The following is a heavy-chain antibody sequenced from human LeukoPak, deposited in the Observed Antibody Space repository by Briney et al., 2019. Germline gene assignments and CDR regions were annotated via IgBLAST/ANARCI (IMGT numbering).Heavy chain of an antibody. CDR1: GYSFTSNY. D-gene: IGHD5-24*01. V-gene: IGHV1-46*01. CDR2: IYPRDGST. J-gene: IGHJ2*01. CDR3: ARDGGGYNPYWYFDL. Sequence: ASVKVSCKASGYSFTSNYIHWVRQAPGQGLEWMGMIYPRDGSTSYAQKFQGRVTVTRDTSTSTVYMELSSLRSEDTAVYYCARDGGGYNPYWYFDLWGRGTLVTVSS.